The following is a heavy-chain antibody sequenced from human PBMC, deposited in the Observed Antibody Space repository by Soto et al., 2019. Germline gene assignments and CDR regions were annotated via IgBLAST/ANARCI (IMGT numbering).Heavy chain of an antibody. D-gene: IGHD3-9*01. V-gene: IGHV3-21*01. CDR1: GFTFSSYS. Sequence: GGSLRLSCAASGFTFSSYSMNWVRQAPGKGLEWVSSISSSSSYIYYADSVKGRFTISRDNAKNSLYLQMNSLRAEETAVYYCARDVLHYDILTGYYVAWFDPWGQGTLVTVSS. J-gene: IGHJ5*02. CDR3: ARDVLHYDILTGYYVAWFDP. CDR2: ISSSSSYI.